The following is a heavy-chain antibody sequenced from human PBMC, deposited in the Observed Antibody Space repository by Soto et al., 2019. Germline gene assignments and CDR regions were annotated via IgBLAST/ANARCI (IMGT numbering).Heavy chain of an antibody. D-gene: IGHD6-19*01. CDR1: GYTFTSNG. J-gene: IGHJ4*02. Sequence: QVQLMQSGAEVKKPGASVKVSCKASGYTFTSNGISWIRQAPGQGLEWMGWISGYNGDTKFAHNLQGRLTMTTDTSTSTASMELRSLRSDDTAVYYCARCIAVSGTGDYWGQGTLVTVSS. V-gene: IGHV1-18*01. CDR3: ARCIAVSGTGDY. CDR2: ISGYNGDT.